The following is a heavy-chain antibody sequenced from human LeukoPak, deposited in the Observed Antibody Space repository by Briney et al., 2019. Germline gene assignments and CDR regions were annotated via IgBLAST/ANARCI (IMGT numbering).Heavy chain of an antibody. Sequence: GGSLRLSCTASGFTFGTFAMNWVRQAPGKGLEWVSRVSGGGGDTFYSDSVKGRLTISRDNSKDSLFLQMRNLRVEDTAVYYCVKGGGYSSGFDSWGQGTLVTVSS. J-gene: IGHJ5*01. CDR1: GFTFGTFA. D-gene: IGHD5-18*01. CDR2: VSGGGGDT. CDR3: VKGGGYSSGFDS. V-gene: IGHV3-23*01.